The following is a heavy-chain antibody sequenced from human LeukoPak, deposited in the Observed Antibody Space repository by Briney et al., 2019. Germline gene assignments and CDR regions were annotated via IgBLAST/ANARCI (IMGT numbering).Heavy chain of an antibody. D-gene: IGHD3-9*01. V-gene: IGHV3-53*05. J-gene: IGHJ4*02. Sequence: GGSLRLSCAASGFTVSSNYMTWVRQAPGKGLEWVSLIYSGGKTYYADSVKGRFTISRDNSKNTLYLQMNSLRAEDTAVYYCAKDYDILTGAPDFDYWGQGTLVTVSS. CDR3: AKDYDILTGAPDFDY. CDR1: GFTVSSNY. CDR2: IYSGGKT.